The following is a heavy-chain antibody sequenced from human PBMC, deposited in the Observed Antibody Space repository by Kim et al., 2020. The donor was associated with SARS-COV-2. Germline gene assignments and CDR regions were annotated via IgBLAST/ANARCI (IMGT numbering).Heavy chain of an antibody. Sequence: VKGRFTISRDNSKNTLYLQMNSLRAEDTAVYYCARSGVAGTNYYYYMDVWGKGTTVTVSS. CDR3: ARSGVAGTNYYYYMDV. V-gene: IGHV3-30*07. J-gene: IGHJ6*03. D-gene: IGHD6-19*01.